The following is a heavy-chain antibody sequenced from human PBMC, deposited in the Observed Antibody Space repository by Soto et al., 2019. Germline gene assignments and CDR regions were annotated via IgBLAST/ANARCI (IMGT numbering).Heavy chain of an antibody. J-gene: IGHJ6*02. CDR2: IRSKAYGGTT. Sequence: QPGGSLRLSCTASGFTFGDYAMSWFRQAPGKGLEWVGFIRSKAYGGTTEYAASVKGRFTISRDDSKSIAYLQMNSLKTEDTAVYYWTRDRYQLKPYSSSSHYFFYAMDVSGQATLVTVS. CDR1: GFTFGDYA. V-gene: IGHV3-49*03. D-gene: IGHD6-6*01. CDR3: TRDRYQLKPYSSSSHYFFYAMDV.